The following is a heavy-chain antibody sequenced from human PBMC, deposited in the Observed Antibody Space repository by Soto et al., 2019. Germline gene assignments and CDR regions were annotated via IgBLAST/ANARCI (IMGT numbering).Heavy chain of an antibody. V-gene: IGHV1-3*01. J-gene: IGHJ4*02. CDR2: INAGNGNT. CDR3: AGVEVRGSLVY. CDR1: GYTFTSYT. Sequence: ASVKVSCKASGYTFTSYTLHWVRQAPGQRLEWMGWINAGNGNTKYSQKFQGRVTITRDTSANTAYLEVSSLTSEDTALYYCAGVEVRGSLVYWGKGTLVTVSS. D-gene: IGHD3-10*01.